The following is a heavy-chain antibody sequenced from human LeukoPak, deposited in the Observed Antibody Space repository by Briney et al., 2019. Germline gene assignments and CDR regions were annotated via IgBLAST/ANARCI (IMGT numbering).Heavy chain of an antibody. CDR1: GFTFSNYW. V-gene: IGHV3-74*01. D-gene: IGHD3-22*01. CDR3: ARDPDSGGYSTFQL. J-gene: IGHJ1*01. CDR2: IKGDGSST. Sequence: GGSLRLSCAASGFTFSNYWMHWVRQVPGKGLVWVSRIKGDGSSTTYADSVKGRFTISRDNARKMLYLQMNSLRAEDTAVYYCARDPDSGGYSTFQLWGQGTLVTVSS.